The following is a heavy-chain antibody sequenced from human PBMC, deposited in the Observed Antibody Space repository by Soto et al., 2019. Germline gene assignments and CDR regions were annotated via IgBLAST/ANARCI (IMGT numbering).Heavy chain of an antibody. Sequence: QLQLQESGPGLVKPSETLSLTCTVSGGSISRITTYYWGWIRQPPGKGLEWIGNFYYGGSTYYNPPLKGRVTLPVDTSKNQVSLRLTSVIAADAAAYYWASLDSGRDGYNCFDSWGQGTLVTVSS. D-gene: IGHD5-18*01. V-gene: IGHV4-39*01. CDR2: FYYGGST. CDR3: ASLDSGRDGYNCFDS. CDR1: GGSISRITTYY. J-gene: IGHJ4*02.